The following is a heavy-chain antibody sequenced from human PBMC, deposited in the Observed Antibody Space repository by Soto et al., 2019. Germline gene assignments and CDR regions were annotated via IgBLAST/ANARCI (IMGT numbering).Heavy chain of an antibody. CDR2: IIPIFGTA. V-gene: IGHV1-69*06. D-gene: IGHD2-2*01. CDR1: AGTFSSYA. CDR3: AREIIVVVPAAVWGVYYYYGMDV. Sequence: SVKVSCKASAGTFSSYAISWVRQAPGQGLEWMGGIIPIFGTANYAQKFQGRVTITADKSTSTAYMELSSLRSEDTAVYYCAREIIVVVPAAVWGVYYYYGMDVWGQGTTVTGSS. J-gene: IGHJ6*02.